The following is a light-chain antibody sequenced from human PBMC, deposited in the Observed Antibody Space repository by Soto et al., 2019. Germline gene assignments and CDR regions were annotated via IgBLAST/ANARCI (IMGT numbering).Light chain of an antibody. J-gene: IGKJ1*01. CDR3: QQYNNWPLT. CDR2: GAS. Sequence: EIVMTQSPATLSVSPGGRATLSCRASQSVGSNLAWYQQKPGQAPRLLIYGASTRATGIPARFSGSGSGTEFTLTISSLQSEDFAVYYCQQYNNWPLTFGQGTKVDIK. CDR1: QSVGSN. V-gene: IGKV3-15*01.